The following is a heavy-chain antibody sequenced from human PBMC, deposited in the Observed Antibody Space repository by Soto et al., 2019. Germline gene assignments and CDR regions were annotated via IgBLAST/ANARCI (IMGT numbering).Heavy chain of an antibody. Sequence: SETLSLTCTVSGGSISSSSYYWGWIRQPPGKGLEWIGSIYYSGSTYYNPSLKSRVTISVDTSKNQFSLKLSSVTAADAAVYYCARHLRDNWTPFYYYGMDVWGQGTTVTVSS. D-gene: IGHD1-20*01. CDR2: IYYSGST. CDR1: GGSISSSSYY. V-gene: IGHV4-39*01. CDR3: ARHLRDNWTPFYYYGMDV. J-gene: IGHJ6*02.